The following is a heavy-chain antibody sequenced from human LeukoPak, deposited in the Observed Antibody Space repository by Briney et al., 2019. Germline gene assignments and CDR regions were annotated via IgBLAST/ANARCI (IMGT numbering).Heavy chain of an antibody. CDR2: ISSSSSYI. D-gene: IGHD6-13*01. CDR3: ARGWGAAAATPRGY. J-gene: IGHJ4*02. Sequence: GGSLRLSCAASGFTFSSYSMNWVRQAPGKGLEWVSSISSSSSYIYYADSVKGRFTISGDNAKNSLYLQMNSLRAEDTAVYYCARGWGAAAATPRGYWGQGTLVTVSS. V-gene: IGHV3-21*01. CDR1: GFTFSSYS.